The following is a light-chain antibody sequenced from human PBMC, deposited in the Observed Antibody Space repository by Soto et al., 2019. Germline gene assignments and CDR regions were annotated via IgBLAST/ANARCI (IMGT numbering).Light chain of an antibody. CDR3: QQYNNWPPIT. Sequence: MMMTKSPATLSVSPGERVTLSCRTSHSVNSHVAWYQQKPGQAPRLLLYGASTRATGIPARFSGSGSGTEFTLTISSLQSEDFAVYYCQQYNNWPPITFGQGTRLEIK. CDR2: GAS. CDR1: HSVNSH. V-gene: IGKV3-15*01. J-gene: IGKJ5*01.